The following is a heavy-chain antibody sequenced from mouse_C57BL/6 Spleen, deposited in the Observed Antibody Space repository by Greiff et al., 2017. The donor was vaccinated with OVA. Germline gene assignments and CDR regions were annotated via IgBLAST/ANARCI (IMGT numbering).Heavy chain of an antibody. CDR2: LYPGDGDP. CDR1: GYAFSSSW. Sequence: VQLPESGPELVQPGASVKLSCKASGYAFSSSWMNWVKQRPGQGLEWIGRLYPGDGDPTYNGTFKGKATRTADKSSSTAYMQLSSLTSEDSAVYCCARWGYDDGQWLAYWGQGTLVTVSA. J-gene: IGHJ3*01. CDR3: ARWGYDDGQWLAY. V-gene: IGHV1-82*01. D-gene: IGHD2-2*01.